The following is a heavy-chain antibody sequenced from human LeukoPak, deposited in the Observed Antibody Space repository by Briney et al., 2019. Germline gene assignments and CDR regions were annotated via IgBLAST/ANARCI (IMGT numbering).Heavy chain of an antibody. CDR3: ARGLNYYDSSSYYYGVDY. V-gene: IGHV1-69*05. J-gene: IGHJ4*02. Sequence: SVKVSCKASGGTFSNYAISWVRQAPGQGLGWMGGIIPIFGTANYAQKFQGRVTITTDESTSTAYMELSSLRSEDTAVYYCARGLNYYDSSSYYYGVDYWGQGTLVTVSS. CDR2: IIPIFGTA. D-gene: IGHD3-22*01. CDR1: GGTFSNYA.